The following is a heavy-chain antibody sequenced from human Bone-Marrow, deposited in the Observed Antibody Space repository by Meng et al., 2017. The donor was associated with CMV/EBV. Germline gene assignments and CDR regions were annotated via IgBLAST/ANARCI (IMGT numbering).Heavy chain of an antibody. CDR1: GGSVNNYY. J-gene: IGHJ5*02. CDR3: ARARGYCSSTSCYNSFDP. CDR2: IYYSGST. D-gene: IGHD2-2*02. V-gene: IGHV4-59*02. Sequence: SETLSLTCTVSGGSVNNYYWSWIRQPPGKGLEWIGYIYYSGSTNYNPFFKSRVTISVDASKNYFSLNLRSVTAADTAVYYCARARGYCSSTSCYNSFDPWGQGTLVTVSS.